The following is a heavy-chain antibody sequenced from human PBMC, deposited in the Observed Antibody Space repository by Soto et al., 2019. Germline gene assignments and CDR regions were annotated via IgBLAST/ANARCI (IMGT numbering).Heavy chain of an antibody. V-gene: IGHV1-24*01. CDR2: FDPEDGET. Sequence: GASVKVSCKVSGYTLTELSMHWVRQAPGKGLEWMGGFDPEDGETIYAQEFQGRVTMTEDTSTDTAYMELSSLRSEDTAVYYCATLKDYYDSSGYLTRYFDYWGQGTLVTVSS. J-gene: IGHJ4*02. CDR1: GYTLTELS. D-gene: IGHD3-22*01. CDR3: ATLKDYYDSSGYLTRYFDY.